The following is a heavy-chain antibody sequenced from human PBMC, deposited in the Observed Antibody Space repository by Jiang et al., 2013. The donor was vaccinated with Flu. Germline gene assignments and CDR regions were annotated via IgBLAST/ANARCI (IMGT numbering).Heavy chain of an antibody. V-gene: IGHV3-48*02. CDR1: GFDFSFYS. D-gene: IGHD4-17*01. Sequence: VQLVESGGGLVQPGGSLRLSCVASGFDFSFYSMNWVRQAPGKGLEWVSYISRSSTSIFYADSVKGRFTVSRDNAKNSLYLQMSRLRDEDTAVYFCARCLWGGSLYGEYILSSDYWGLGTLVTVSS. CDR2: ISRSSTSI. J-gene: IGHJ4*02. CDR3: ARCLWGGSLYGEYILSSDY.